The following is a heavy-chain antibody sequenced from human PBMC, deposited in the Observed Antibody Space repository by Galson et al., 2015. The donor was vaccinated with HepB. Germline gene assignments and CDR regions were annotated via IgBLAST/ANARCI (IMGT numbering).Heavy chain of an antibody. CDR3: ARAMSRLLWFGEAHSVFDY. D-gene: IGHD3-10*01. J-gene: IGHJ4*02. Sequence: CAISGDSVSSNSAAWNWIRQSPSRGLEWLGRTYYRSKWYNDYAVSVKSRITINPDTSKNQFSLQLNSVTPEDTAVYYCARAMSRLLWFGEAHSVFDYWGQGTLVTVSS. CDR1: GDSVSSNSAA. V-gene: IGHV6-1*01. CDR2: TYYRSKWYN.